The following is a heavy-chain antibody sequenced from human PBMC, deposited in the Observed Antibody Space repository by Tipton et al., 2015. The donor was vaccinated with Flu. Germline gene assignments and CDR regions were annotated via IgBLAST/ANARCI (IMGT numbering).Heavy chain of an antibody. Sequence: SLRLSCAASGFTFDDYAMHWVRQAPGKGLEWVSGISWDNGNTGYADSVKGRFTISRDNAKDSLYLQLSSLTADDTAVYYCAGDSGWLIENWGQGTQVTVS. D-gene: IGHD6-19*01. V-gene: IGHV3-9*01. J-gene: IGHJ4*02. CDR1: GFTFDDYA. CDR3: AGDSGWLIEN. CDR2: ISWDNGNT.